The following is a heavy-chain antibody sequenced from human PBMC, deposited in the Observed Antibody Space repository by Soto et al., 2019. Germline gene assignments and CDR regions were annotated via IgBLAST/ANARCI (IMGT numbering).Heavy chain of an antibody. Sequence: ASVKVSCKVSGYTFTSYYMHWVRQAPEQGLEWMGIINPSGGSTSYAQKFQGRVTMTRDTSTSTVYMELSSLRSEDTAVYYCARERGGTTGTTRYFDYWGQGTLVTVSS. CDR3: ARERGGTTGTTRYFDY. CDR1: GYTFTSYY. D-gene: IGHD1-1*01. J-gene: IGHJ4*02. CDR2: INPSGGST. V-gene: IGHV1-46*03.